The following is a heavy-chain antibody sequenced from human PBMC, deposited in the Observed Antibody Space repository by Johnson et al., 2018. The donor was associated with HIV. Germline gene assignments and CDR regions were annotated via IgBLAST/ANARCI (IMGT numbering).Heavy chain of an antibody. CDR1: GFTFSTYG. CDR3: AKDRRQGGSNPDAFDL. Sequence: VQLVESGGGVVQPGGSLRLSCAASGFTFSTYGVHWVRQAPGKGLEWVSFIRFDGSDKYYADFVKGRFTVSRDNSKNTMYLETNSLRSEDTAVYYCAKDRRQGGSNPDAFDLWGQGTMVTVSS. CDR2: IRFDGSDK. D-gene: IGHD1-26*01. J-gene: IGHJ3*01. V-gene: IGHV3-30*02.